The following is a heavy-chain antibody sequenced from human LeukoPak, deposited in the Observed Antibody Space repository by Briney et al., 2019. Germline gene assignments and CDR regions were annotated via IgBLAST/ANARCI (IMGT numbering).Heavy chain of an antibody. J-gene: IGHJ4*02. CDR3: ARGWGSSDY. CDR2: IYRGGST. D-gene: IGHD7-27*01. CDR1: GXTVSDNF. Sequence: PGGSLRLSCAASGXTVSDNFVSWVRQAPGKGLEWVSVIYRGGSTYYADSVEGRFTISRDSSKNTLYLQMYSLRVEDTAVYYCARGWGSSDYWGQGTLVTVSS. V-gene: IGHV3-66*01.